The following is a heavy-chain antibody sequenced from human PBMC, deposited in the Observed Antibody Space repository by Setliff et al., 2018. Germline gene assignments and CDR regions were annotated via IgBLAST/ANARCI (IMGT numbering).Heavy chain of an antibody. CDR3: ARGGIFRYFDF. Sequence: SETLSLTCTVSDGSLSTYYWSWIRQPPGKGLEFIGYVYYSGTANYSPSLRSRLTISVDTSKNQFSLKLRSVTAADTAVYYCARGGIFRYFDFWGQGAPVTVPS. V-gene: IGHV4-59*01. J-gene: IGHJ4*02. D-gene: IGHD5-12*01. CDR1: DGSLSTYY. CDR2: VYYSGTA.